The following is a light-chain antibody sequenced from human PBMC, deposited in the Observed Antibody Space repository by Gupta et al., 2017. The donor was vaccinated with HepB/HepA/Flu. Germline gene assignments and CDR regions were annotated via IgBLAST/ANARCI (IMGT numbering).Light chain of an antibody. Sequence: DLQMTQSASSLSASVGDRVTITCRASQSISSYLNWYQQKPGKAPKLLIYAASSLQSGVPSRFSGSGAGTDFTLTISSRQPEDFATYYCQQRDSTPLTFGGGTKVEIK. CDR1: QSISSY. J-gene: IGKJ4*01. V-gene: IGKV1-39*01. CDR2: AAS. CDR3: QQRDSTPLT.